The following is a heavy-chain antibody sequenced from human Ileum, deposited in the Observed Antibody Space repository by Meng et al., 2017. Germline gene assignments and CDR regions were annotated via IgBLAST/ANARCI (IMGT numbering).Heavy chain of an antibody. D-gene: IGHD4-23*01. Sequence: VQLQESGPGRVKPWGPLSLTCAVSSGSMTSDTYWSWVRLPPGKGLEWIGQISHSGSTFYNPSLKSRVTMSVDKSKSQFSLMLTSVTAADTAVYYCARHGGYYQGFWGQGTLVTVSS. J-gene: IGHJ4*02. V-gene: IGHV4-4*02. CDR2: ISHSGST. CDR3: ARHGGYYQGF. CDR1: SGSMTSDTY.